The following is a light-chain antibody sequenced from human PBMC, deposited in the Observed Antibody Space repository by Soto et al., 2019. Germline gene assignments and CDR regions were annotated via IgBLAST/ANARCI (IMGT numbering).Light chain of an antibody. V-gene: IGKV3-20*01. CDR2: GTS. J-gene: IGKJ1*01. CDR3: QQYGSSWT. CDR1: QSVSSSY. Sequence: EIVLTQAPGTLSLSPGERATLSCRASQSVSSSYLAWYQQTPGQAPRLLIYGTSHRPTGIPDRFSGSGSGTDFTLTINRLEPEDFAVYYCQQYGSSWTFGQGTNVDIK.